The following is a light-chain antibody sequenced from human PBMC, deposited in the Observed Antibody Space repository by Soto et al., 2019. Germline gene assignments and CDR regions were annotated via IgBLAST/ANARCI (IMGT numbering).Light chain of an antibody. CDR2: DVS. Sequence: QSVLTQPTSVSGSPGQSITISCTGTSSDVGGYNYVSWYQQHPGKAPKLMIYDVSNRTSGVSNRFSGSKSGNTASLTISGLLAEDEADYYCSSYTSSSTLVVFGGGTQLTVL. V-gene: IGLV2-14*01. CDR3: SSYTSSSTLVV. CDR1: SSDVGGYNY. J-gene: IGLJ2*01.